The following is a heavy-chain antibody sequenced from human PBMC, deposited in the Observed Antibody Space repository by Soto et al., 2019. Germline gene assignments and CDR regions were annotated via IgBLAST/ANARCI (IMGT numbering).Heavy chain of an antibody. V-gene: IGHV3-23*01. CDR3: AKDLYDSRGYYNFDY. CDR2: TRGSGDDT. D-gene: IGHD3-22*01. Sequence: GSLRLSCVASGFTFSNYAMALVRQAPGKGLEWVSATRGSGDDTYYADSVKGRFTISRDNSKNTLYLQMNSLRAEDTAVYYCAKDLYDSRGYYNFDYWGQGTLVTVSS. CDR1: GFTFSNYA. J-gene: IGHJ4*02.